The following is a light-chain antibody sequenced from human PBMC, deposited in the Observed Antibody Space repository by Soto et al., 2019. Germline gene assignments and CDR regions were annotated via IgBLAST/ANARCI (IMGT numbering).Light chain of an antibody. CDR3: QSYDSSLSGSEV. CDR1: SSNIGAGHD. V-gene: IGLV1-40*01. J-gene: IGLJ1*01. Sequence: QSALTQPPSVSGAPGQRVTISCTGSSSNIGAGHDVHWYQHLPGTAPKLLIYGNGNRPSGVPDRFSGSKSGTSASLATTGLQTEDEADYYCQSYDSSLSGSEVFGTGTKVTVL. CDR2: GNG.